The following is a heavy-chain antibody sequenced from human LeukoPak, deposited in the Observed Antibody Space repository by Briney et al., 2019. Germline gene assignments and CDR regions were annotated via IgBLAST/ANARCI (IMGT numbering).Heavy chain of an antibody. CDR1: GGSISSGNNY. CDR2: ISYSGST. D-gene: IGHD2-2*01. CDR3: ARTPGIVVEGWFDV. Sequence: PSETLSLTCTVSGGSISSGNNYWGWIRQPPGKGLEWIGTISYSGSTYYNPSLKSRVTISGDTPKNHFSLKLSSVTAADTAVYYWARTPGIVVEGWFDVWGQGTLATVSS. J-gene: IGHJ5*02. V-gene: IGHV4-39*02.